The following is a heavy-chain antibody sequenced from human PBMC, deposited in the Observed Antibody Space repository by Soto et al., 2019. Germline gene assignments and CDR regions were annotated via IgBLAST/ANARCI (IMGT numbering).Heavy chain of an antibody. CDR2: SYYSGFT. Sequence: SETLSLTCSVSGGSINNYYWSWIRQPPGKGLEWIGYSYYSGFTSYNPSLKSRVTISVDTSKNQFSLKLSSVTAADTAVYYCARAPGYSGNWFDPWGQGTLVTVSS. CDR1: GGSINNYY. J-gene: IGHJ5*02. CDR3: ARAPGYSGNWFDP. D-gene: IGHD1-26*01. V-gene: IGHV4-59*12.